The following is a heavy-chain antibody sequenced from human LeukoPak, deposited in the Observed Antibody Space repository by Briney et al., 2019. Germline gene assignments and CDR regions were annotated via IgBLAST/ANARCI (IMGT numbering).Heavy chain of an antibody. CDR3: AKGHSYYDPPDY. Sequence: PGGSLRLSCAASGFTFDDYAMHWVRQAPGKGLEWVSGISWNSGSIGYADSVKGRFTISRDNAKNSLYLQMNSLRAEDTALYYCAKGHSYYDPPDYWGQGTLVTVSS. V-gene: IGHV3-9*01. CDR1: GFTFDDYA. D-gene: IGHD3-22*01. J-gene: IGHJ4*02. CDR2: ISWNSGSI.